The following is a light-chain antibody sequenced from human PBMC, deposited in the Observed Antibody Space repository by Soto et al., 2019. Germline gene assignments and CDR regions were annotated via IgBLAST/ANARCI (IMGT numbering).Light chain of an antibody. J-gene: IGLJ2*01. Sequence: QSVLTQPASVSGTPGQSITLSCTGTISDIGGYNYVSWYQQFPGKAPTLIIVEVSDRPSGVSDRFSGSKSGTTASLTISVLQAEDEADYYCSSYTNKNSYILFGGGTKLTVL. CDR2: EVS. V-gene: IGLV2-14*01. CDR3: SSYTNKNSYIL. CDR1: ISDIGGYNY.